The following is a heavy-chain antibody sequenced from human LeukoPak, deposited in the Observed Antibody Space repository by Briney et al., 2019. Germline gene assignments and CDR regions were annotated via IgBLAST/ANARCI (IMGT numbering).Heavy chain of an antibody. J-gene: IGHJ3*02. CDR3: ARGARRAAGVGWAAFDI. V-gene: IGHV1-46*03. CDR2: INPSGGST. D-gene: IGHD6-25*01. CDR1: GYTFTSYY. Sequence: GASVKVSCKASGYTFTSYYMHWVRQAPGQGLEWMGIINPSGGSTSYAQKFQGRATMTRDTSTSTVYMELSSLRSEDTAVYYCARGARRAAGVGWAAFDIWGQGTMVTVSS.